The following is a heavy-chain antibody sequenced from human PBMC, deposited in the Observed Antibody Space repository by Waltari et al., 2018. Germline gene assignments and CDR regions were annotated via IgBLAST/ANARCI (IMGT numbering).Heavy chain of an antibody. CDR1: GGSFSGYY. CDR2: INHSGST. Sequence: QWGAGLLKPSETLSLTCAVYGGSFSGYYWSWIRQPPGKGLEWIGEINHSGSTNYNPSLKSRVTISVDTSKNQFSLKLSSVTAADTAVYYCARSRYCSSTSCDGAEYFQHWGQGTLVTVSS. CDR3: ARSRYCSSTSCDGAEYFQH. J-gene: IGHJ1*01. V-gene: IGHV4-34*01. D-gene: IGHD2-2*01.